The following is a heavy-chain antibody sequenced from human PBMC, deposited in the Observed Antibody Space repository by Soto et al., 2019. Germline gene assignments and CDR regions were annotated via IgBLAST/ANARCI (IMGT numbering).Heavy chain of an antibody. J-gene: IGHJ6*02. CDR1: GGSFSGYY. D-gene: IGHD3-3*01. V-gene: IGHV4-34*01. Sequence: PSETLSLTCAVYGGSFSGYYWSWIRQPPGKGLEWIGEINHSGSTNYNPSLKSRVTISVDTSKNQFSLKLSSVTAADTAVYYCARRQYYDFWCGYRTPYYYCGMDVWGQGTTVTVSS. CDR3: ARRQYYDFWCGYRTPYYYCGMDV. CDR2: INHSGST.